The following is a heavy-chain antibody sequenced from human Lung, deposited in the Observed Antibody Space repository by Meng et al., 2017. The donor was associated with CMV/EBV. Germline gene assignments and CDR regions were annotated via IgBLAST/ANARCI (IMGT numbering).Heavy chain of an antibody. Sequence: SXTASGFYFSDYAMHWVRQAPGKGPEWVTFTHYDESEKYYADSVKGRFTISRENSKKTLYLQMNSLRPEDTAVYYCARSYNGKYYPPYYYYYYGMDVWGQGXTVTVSS. V-gene: IGHV3-30*02. CDR2: THYDESEK. CDR1: GFYFSDYA. J-gene: IGHJ6*02. D-gene: IGHD1-26*01. CDR3: ARSYNGKYYPPYYYYYYGMDV.